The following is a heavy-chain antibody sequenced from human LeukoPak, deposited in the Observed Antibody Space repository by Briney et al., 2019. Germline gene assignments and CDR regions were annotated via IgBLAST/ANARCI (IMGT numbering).Heavy chain of an antibody. J-gene: IGHJ4*02. D-gene: IGHD5-12*01. V-gene: IGHV4-39*07. Sequence: PSETLSLTCTVSGGSISSSSYYWGWIRQPPGKGLEWIGSIYYSGSTYYNPSLKSRVTTSVDTSKNQFSLKPSSVTAADTAFYYCARLGWYSGYAVDYWGQGTLVTVSS. CDR3: ARLGWYSGYAVDY. CDR1: GGSISSSSYY. CDR2: IYYSGST.